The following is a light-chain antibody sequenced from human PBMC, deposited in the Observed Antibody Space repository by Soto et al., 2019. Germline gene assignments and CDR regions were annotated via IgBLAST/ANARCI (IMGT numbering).Light chain of an antibody. Sequence: DIQMTQSPSSLFASVGDRVTITCQASQDIRMYLNWYQHKPGKAPKVLIYDASNLETGVPSRFSGSGSGTDFTFSISSLQPEDFATYYCQQHADLRSFGGGTKVDIK. CDR1: QDIRMY. CDR2: DAS. J-gene: IGKJ4*01. V-gene: IGKV1-33*01. CDR3: QQHADLRS.